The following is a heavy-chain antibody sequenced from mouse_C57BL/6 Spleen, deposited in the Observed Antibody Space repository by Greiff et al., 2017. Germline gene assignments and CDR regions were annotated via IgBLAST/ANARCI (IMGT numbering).Heavy chain of an antibody. Sequence: QVQLQQPGAELVKPGASVKMSCKASGYTFTSYWITWVKQRPGQGLEWIGDIYPGSGSTNYNEKFKSKATLTVDTSSSTAYMQLSSLTSEDSAVYYCASTVVAPRMLDYWGQGTTLTVSS. J-gene: IGHJ2*01. D-gene: IGHD1-1*01. V-gene: IGHV1-55*01. CDR1: GYTFTSYW. CDR3: ASTVVAPRMLDY. CDR2: IYPGSGST.